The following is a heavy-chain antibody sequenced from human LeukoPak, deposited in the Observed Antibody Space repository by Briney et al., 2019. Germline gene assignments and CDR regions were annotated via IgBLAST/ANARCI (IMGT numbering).Heavy chain of an antibody. CDR3: AREDYTTVDY. CDR2: ISSSSSTI. CDR1: GFTFSSYS. J-gene: IGHJ4*02. D-gene: IGHD4-11*01. V-gene: IGHV3-48*01. Sequence: GGSLRLSCAASGFTFSSYSMNWVGQAPGKGLEGVSYISSSSSTIYYADSVKGRFTISRDNAKNSLYLQMNSLRAEDTAVYYCAREDYTTVDYWGQGTLVTVSS.